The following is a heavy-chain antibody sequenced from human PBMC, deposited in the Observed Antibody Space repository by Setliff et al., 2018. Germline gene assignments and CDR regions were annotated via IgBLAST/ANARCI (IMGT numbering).Heavy chain of an antibody. J-gene: IGHJ4*02. CDR2: INPNSGGT. Sequence: ASVKVSCKVSGDTFRSYALTWVRQAPGQGLEWMGWINPNSGGTNYAQKFQGWVTMTRDTSISTAYMELSRLRSDDTAVYYCARDRDSSGYPYYFDYWGQGTLVTVSS. D-gene: IGHD3-22*01. V-gene: IGHV1-2*04. CDR3: ARDRDSSGYPYYFDY. CDR1: GDTFRSYA.